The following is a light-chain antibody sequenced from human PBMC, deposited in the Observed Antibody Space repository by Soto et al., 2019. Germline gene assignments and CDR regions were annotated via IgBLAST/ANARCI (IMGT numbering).Light chain of an antibody. Sequence: AIRMTQSPSSFSASTGDRVTITCRASQGISSYLAWYQQKPGKAPKLLIYAASTLQSGVPSRFSGSGSGTDFTLTISCLKSEDFATYYCQQYYSYPRTLGQGTKVDIK. CDR2: AAS. CDR1: QGISSY. CDR3: QQYYSYPRT. V-gene: IGKV1-8*01. J-gene: IGKJ1*01.